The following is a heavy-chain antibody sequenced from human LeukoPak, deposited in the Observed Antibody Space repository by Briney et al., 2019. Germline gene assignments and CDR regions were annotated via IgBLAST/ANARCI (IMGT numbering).Heavy chain of an antibody. Sequence: GASVKVSCKASGYTFTSYDINWVRQATGQGLEWMGWMNPNSGNTGYAQKFQGRVTMTRNTSISTAYMELSSLRSEDTAVYYCARGSSSLNYYYYYGMDVWGQGTTVTVSS. CDR1: GYTFTSYD. CDR2: MNPNSGNT. CDR3: ARGSSSLNYYYYYGMDV. J-gene: IGHJ6*02. V-gene: IGHV1-8*01. D-gene: IGHD2-2*01.